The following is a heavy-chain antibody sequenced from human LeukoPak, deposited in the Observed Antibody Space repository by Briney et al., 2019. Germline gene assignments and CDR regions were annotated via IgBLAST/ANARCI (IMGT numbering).Heavy chain of an antibody. D-gene: IGHD3-10*01. J-gene: IGHJ6*02. CDR1: GGSISSYY. Sequence: KASETLSLTCTVSGGSISSYYWSWIRQPPGKGLEWIGYIYYSGSTNYNPSLKSRVTISVGTSKNQSSLKLSSVTAADTAVYYCARDFFNYYGSGSYSIHGMDVWGQGITVIVSS. CDR2: IYYSGST. CDR3: ARDFFNYYGSGSYSIHGMDV. V-gene: IGHV4-59*12.